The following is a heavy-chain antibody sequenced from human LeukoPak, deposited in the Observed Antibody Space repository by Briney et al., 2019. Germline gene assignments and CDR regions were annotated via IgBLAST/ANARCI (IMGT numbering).Heavy chain of an antibody. CDR3: AKERASRLPFDY. J-gene: IGHJ4*02. CDR2: ISANGGNT. Sequence: GGSLRLSCAASGFTFSNYGMNWVRRAQGKGLEWVTAISANGGNTYYADSVKGRFTISRDNSKDTLSLQMNSLRAEDTAVYYCAKERASRLPFDYWGQGTLVTVSS. V-gene: IGHV3-23*01. CDR1: GFTFSNYG. D-gene: IGHD4-11*01.